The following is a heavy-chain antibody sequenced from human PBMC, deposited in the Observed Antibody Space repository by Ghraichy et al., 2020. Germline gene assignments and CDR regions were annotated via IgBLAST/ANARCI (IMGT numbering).Heavy chain of an antibody. J-gene: IGHJ4*03. CDR2: IGGSSGNT. CDR1: GFTFSSYA. D-gene: IGHD6-19*01. V-gene: IGHV3-23*01. Sequence: GESLRLSCAASGFTFSSYAMSWVRQAPGKGLEWVSAIGGSSGNTYYADSVMGRFTISRDNSKNTLYLQMNSLRAEDTAVFYCVKDRGPSGSFDYWGQGTLVTVSS. CDR3: VKDRGPSGSFDY.